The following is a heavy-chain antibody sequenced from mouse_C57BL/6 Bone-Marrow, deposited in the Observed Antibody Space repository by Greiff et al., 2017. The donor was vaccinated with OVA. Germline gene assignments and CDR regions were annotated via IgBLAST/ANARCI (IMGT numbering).Heavy chain of an antibody. V-gene: IGHV1-19*01. J-gene: IGHJ2*01. Sequence: VQLQQSGPVLVKPGASVKMSCKASGYTFTDYYMNWVKQSPGKSLEWIGVINPYNGGTSYNQKFKGKATLTVDKSPSTAYMELNSLTSEDSAVYYCARDYYGSGDWGQGTTLTVSS. D-gene: IGHD1-1*01. CDR2: INPYNGGT. CDR3: ARDYYGSGD. CDR1: GYTFTDYY.